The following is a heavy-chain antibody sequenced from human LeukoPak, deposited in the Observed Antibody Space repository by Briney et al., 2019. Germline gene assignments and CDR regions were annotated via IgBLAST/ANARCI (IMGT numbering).Heavy chain of an antibody. CDR1: GFTFSSYG. J-gene: IGHJ4*02. V-gene: IGHV3-30*18. D-gene: IGHD3-10*01. Sequence: GRSLRLSCAASGFTFSSYGMHWVRQAPGKGLEWVAVISYDGSNKYYADSVKGRFTISRDNSKNTLYLQMNSLRAEDTAVYYCAKARITMVRGLDYWGQGTLVTVSS. CDR2: ISYDGSNK. CDR3: AKARITMVRGLDY.